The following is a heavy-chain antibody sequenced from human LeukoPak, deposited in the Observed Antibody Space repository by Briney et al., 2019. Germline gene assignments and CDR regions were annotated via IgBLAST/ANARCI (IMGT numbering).Heavy chain of an antibody. J-gene: IGHJ6*03. Sequence: ASVKVSCKASGYTFATYDINWVRQATGQGLELMGWMNPNSGNTGYAQKFQGRVTMTRNTSINTAYMELSSLRSEDTAVYYCARGDFRGLGGSGSYYYYYYMDVWGKGTTVTISS. CDR2: MNPNSGNT. CDR3: ARGDFRGLGGSGSYYYYYYMDV. D-gene: IGHD3-10*01. CDR1: GYTFATYD. V-gene: IGHV1-8*01.